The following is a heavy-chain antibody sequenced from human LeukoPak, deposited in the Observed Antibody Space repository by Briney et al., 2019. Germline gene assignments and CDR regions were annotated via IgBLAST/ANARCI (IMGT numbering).Heavy chain of an antibody. CDR2: ISGSCCST. CDR1: GFTFSSYG. D-gene: IGHD3-10*01. V-gene: IGHV3-23*01. Sequence: GGSLRLSCAASGFTFSSYGMSWVRQAPGKGLEWVSAISGSCCSTYYADSVKGRFTISRDNSKNTLYLQMNSLRAEDTAVYYCAKPWFGESPYYFDYWGQGTLVTVPS. CDR3: AKPWFGESPYYFDY. J-gene: IGHJ4*02.